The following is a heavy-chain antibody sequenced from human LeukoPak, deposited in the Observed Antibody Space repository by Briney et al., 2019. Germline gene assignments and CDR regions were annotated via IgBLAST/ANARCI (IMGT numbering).Heavy chain of an antibody. CDR3: VRDEAGGSRYGTTFDS. J-gene: IGHJ4*02. Sequence: PSETLSLTCTVSGSSISSSSYYWGWIRQPPGKGLEWIGSIYYSGSTYYNPSLKSRVTISVDTSKNQFSLKLSSMTAADTAVYYCVRDEAGGSRYGTTFDSWGQGTLVTVSS. D-gene: IGHD5-18*01. CDR2: IYYSGST. CDR1: GSSISSSSYY. V-gene: IGHV4-39*07.